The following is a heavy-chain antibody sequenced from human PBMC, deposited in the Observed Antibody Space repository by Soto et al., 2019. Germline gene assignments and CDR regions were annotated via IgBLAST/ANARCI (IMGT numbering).Heavy chain of an antibody. V-gene: IGHV1-69*01. CDR2: IIPIFGTA. Sequence: QVQLVQSGAEVKKPGSSVKVSCKASGGTFSSYAISWVRQAPGQGLEWMGGIIPIFGTANYAQKFQGRVTMTADESTRTAYMELSSLRSEDTAVYYCARGGSGDYYYYYGMDVWGQGTTVTVSS. D-gene: IGHD2-21*02. CDR3: ARGGSGDYYYYYGMDV. J-gene: IGHJ6*02. CDR1: GGTFSSYA.